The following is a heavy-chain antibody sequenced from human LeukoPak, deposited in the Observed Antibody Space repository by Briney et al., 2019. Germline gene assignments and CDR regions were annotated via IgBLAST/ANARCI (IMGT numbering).Heavy chain of an antibody. CDR2: IIPILGIA. V-gene: IGHV1-69*04. J-gene: IGHJ4*02. D-gene: IGHD2-15*01. CDR1: GGTFSSYA. Sequence: SVKVSCKASGGTFSSYAISWVRQAPGQGLEWMGRIIPILGIANYAQKFQGRVTITADKSTSTAYMELSSLGSEDTAVYYCARGAPYLGYCSGGSCHPGDYWGQGTLVTVSS. CDR3: ARGAPYLGYCSGGSCHPGDY.